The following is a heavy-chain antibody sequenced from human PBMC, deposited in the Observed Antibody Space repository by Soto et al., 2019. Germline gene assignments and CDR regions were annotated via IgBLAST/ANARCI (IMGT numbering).Heavy chain of an antibody. CDR1: GYTFTGYY. CDR3: ARVNVVVEAAKREYYFDY. CDR2: INPNSGGT. J-gene: IGHJ4*02. Sequence: ASVKVSCKASGYTFTGYYMHWVRQAPGQGLEWMGWINPNSGGTNYAQKFQGRVTMTRDTSISTAYMELSRLRSDDTAVYYCARVNVVVEAAKREYYFDYWGQGTLVTVSS. D-gene: IGHD2-15*01. V-gene: IGHV1-2*02.